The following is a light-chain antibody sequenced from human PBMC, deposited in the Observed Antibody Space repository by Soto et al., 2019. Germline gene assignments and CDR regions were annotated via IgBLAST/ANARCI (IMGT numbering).Light chain of an antibody. J-gene: IGKJ2*01. CDR3: QQLHNCPPYT. Sequence: EIVMTQSPATLSVSPGERATLSCRASQSVNSNLAWYQQKPGQVPRLLIYCASTRVTGIPARFSGSGSGTEFTLTISSLQYEDFAVYYCQQLHNCPPYTFGQGTKLEIK. CDR1: QSVNSN. V-gene: IGKV3-15*01. CDR2: CAS.